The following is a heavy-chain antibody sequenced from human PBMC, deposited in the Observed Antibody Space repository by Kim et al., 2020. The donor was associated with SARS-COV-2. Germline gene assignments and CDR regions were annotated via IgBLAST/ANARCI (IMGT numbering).Heavy chain of an antibody. CDR3: ARGGGYRYGPTY. D-gene: IGHD5-18*01. J-gene: IGHJ4*02. V-gene: IGHV1-69*01. Sequence: NYPQKVQGRVTVTADETTSTAYMELGSLRSEDTAVYYCARGGGYRYGPTYWGQGTLVTVSS.